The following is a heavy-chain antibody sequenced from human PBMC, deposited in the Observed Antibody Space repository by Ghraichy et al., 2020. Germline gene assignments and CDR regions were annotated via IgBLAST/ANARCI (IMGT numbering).Heavy chain of an antibody. D-gene: IGHD2-2*01. CDR2: INTGNGNT. J-gene: IGHJ6*02. V-gene: IGHV1-3*04. CDR3: ARQGGRYCSSTSCYYYYYGMDV. Sequence: ASVKVSCKASGYTFTSYAMHWVRQAPGQRLEWMGWINTGNGNTKYSQKFQGRVTITRDTSASTAYMELSSLRSEDTAVYYCARQGGRYCSSTSCYYYYYGMDVWGQGTTVTVSS. CDR1: GYTFTSYA.